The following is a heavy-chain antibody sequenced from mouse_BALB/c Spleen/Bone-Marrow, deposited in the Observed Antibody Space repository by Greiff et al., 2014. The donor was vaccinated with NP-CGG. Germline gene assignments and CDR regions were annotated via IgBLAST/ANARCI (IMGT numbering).Heavy chain of an antibody. CDR2: IWAGGST. CDR1: GFSLTSYG. V-gene: IGHV2-9*02. J-gene: IGHJ3*01. Sequence: QVQLQQSGPGLVAPSQCLTITCTVSGFSLTSYGVHWVRQPPGKGLEWMGIIWAGGSTNYNSALMSRMSISKDNSKSQVILKMNSLQIDDTAMYYCARDRGFYYDYEGRRFDYWGQGTLVTVSA. D-gene: IGHD2-4*01. CDR3: ARDRGFYYDYEGRRFDY.